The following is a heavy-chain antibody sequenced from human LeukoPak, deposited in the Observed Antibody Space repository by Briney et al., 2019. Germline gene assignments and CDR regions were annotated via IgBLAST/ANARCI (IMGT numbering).Heavy chain of an antibody. CDR2: ISAYNGNT. J-gene: IGHJ6*03. CDR3: ARGRGQDYYYYMDV. D-gene: IGHD3-10*01. CDR1: GYTFTSYG. V-gene: IGHV1-18*01. Sequence: ASVKVSCKASGYTFTSYGISWVRQAPGQGLEWMGWISAYNGNTNYAQKLQGRVTMTIDTSTSTAYMELRSLRSDDTAVYYCARGRGQDYYYYMDVWGKGTTVTVSS.